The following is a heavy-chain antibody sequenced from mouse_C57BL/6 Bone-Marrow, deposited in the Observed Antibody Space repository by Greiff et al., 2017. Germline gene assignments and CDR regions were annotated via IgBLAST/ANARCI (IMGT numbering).Heavy chain of an antibody. D-gene: IGHD1-2*01. Sequence: VQLKESGAELVRPGASVKLSCTASGFNIKDDYMHWVKQRPEQGLEWIGWIDPENGDTEYASKFQGKATITADPSSHTAYLQLSSLTSEDTAVYYCTTDYGYYWGQGTTLTVSS. CDR3: TTDYGYY. J-gene: IGHJ2*01. CDR2: IDPENGDT. V-gene: IGHV14-4*01. CDR1: GFNIKDDY.